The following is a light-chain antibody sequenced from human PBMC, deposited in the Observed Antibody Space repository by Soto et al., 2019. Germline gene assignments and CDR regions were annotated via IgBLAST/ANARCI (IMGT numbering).Light chain of an antibody. CDR3: CSYAGSSTFV. V-gene: IGLV2-23*01. CDR2: EGS. Sequence: QSALTQPASVSGSPGQSITISCTGTSSDVGSYNLVSRYQQHPGKAPKLMIYEGSKRPSGVSYRFSGSKSGNTASLTISGLQAEDEADYYCCSYAGSSTFVFGTGTKVTVL. CDR1: SSDVGSYNL. J-gene: IGLJ1*01.